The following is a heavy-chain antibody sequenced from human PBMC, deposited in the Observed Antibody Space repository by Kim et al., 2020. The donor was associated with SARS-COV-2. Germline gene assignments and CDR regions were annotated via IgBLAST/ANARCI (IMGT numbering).Heavy chain of an antibody. Sequence: ASVKVSCKASGYTFTNYYMHWVRQAPGQGLEWMGMINPSGGSTTYAQKFQGRVTMTRDTSTSTVYMELRSLASEDTAVYLCAIARGFRVAGTPDWDYWGQGNQVTVSS. V-gene: IGHV1-46*01. CDR2: INPSGGST. J-gene: IGHJ4*02. D-gene: IGHD2-15*01. CDR1: GYTFTNYY. CDR3: AIARGFRVAGTPDWDY.